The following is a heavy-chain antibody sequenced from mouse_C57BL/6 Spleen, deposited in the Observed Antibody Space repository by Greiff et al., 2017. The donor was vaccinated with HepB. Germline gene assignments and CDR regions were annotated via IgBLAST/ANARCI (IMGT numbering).Heavy chain of an antibody. D-gene: IGHD1-1*01. V-gene: IGHV1-26*01. CDR2: INPNNGGT. CDR1: GYTFTDYY. CDR3: ASGYYYGSGVYYFDY. Sequence: VQLQQSGPELVKPGASVKISCKASGYTFTDYYMNWVKQSHGKSLEWIGDINPNNGGTSYNQKFKGKATLTVDKSSSTAYMELRSLTSEDSAVYYCASGYYYGSGVYYFDYWGQGTTLTVSS. J-gene: IGHJ2*01.